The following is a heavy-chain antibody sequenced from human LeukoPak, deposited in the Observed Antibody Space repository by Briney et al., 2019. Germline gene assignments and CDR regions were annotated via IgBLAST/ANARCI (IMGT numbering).Heavy chain of an antibody. CDR3: ARVFPSTVTTTYGGY. CDR1: GYTFTGDY. V-gene: IGHV1-2*06. CDR2: INPNSGGT. J-gene: IGHJ4*02. D-gene: IGHD4-17*01. Sequence: GASVKVSCKXSGYTFTGDYMHWVRQAPGQGLEWMGRINPNSGGTNYAQKFQGRVTMTRDTSISTAYMELSRLRSDDTAVYYRARVFPSTVTTTYGGYWGQGTLVTVSS.